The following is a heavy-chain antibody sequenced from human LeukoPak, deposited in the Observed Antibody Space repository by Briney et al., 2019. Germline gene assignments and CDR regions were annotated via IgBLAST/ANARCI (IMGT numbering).Heavy chain of an antibody. CDR2: INDSGYNK. Sequence: GGSLRLSCAASGFMFNRYAMSWVRQAPGKGLEWVATINDSGYNKHYADSVKGRFTISRDNSRDTLILQMNSLGAEDTALYYCVTDVSPLLIPLFDFWGQGTLVTVSS. V-gene: IGHV3-23*01. D-gene: IGHD3-10*01. CDR1: GFMFNRYA. CDR3: VTDVSPLLIPLFDF. J-gene: IGHJ4*02.